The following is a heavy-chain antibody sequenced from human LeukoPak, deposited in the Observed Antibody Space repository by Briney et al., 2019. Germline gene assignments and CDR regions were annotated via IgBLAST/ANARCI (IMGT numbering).Heavy chain of an antibody. J-gene: IGHJ4*02. D-gene: IGHD2-15*01. Sequence: PGGPPRLYRAASGLTFSSYGMHWVRKAPRKGLHTLTVIWYDGSNKYYAHSVKGPFTISRDNSKNTLYLQMNSLRAEDTAVYYCARDKKGGYCSGGSCYSAPYFDYWGQGTLVTVSS. CDR3: ARDKKGGYCSGGSCYSAPYFDY. V-gene: IGHV3-33*01. CDR1: GLTFSSYG. CDR2: IWYDGSNK.